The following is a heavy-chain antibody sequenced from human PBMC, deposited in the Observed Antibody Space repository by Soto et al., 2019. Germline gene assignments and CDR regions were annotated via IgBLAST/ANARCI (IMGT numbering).Heavy chain of an antibody. CDR3: TRGPNKPGTSWFDP. Sequence: QVQLVQSGAEVKKPGASVKVSCRASGYTFTSYYIRWARQAPGQGLEWMGVINPKDGGTTYAQNLEGRVTMTREMSTSTVYMDLRSLTSEDTGLYYCTRGPNKPGTSWFDPWGQGTLVTVSS. CDR1: GYTFTSYY. D-gene: IGHD3-10*01. CDR2: INPKDGGT. V-gene: IGHV1-46*04. J-gene: IGHJ5*02.